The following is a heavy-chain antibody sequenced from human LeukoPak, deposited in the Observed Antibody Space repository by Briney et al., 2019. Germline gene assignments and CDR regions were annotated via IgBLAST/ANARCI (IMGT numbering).Heavy chain of an antibody. CDR2: INHSGST. Sequence: SETLSLTCAVYGGSFSGYYWSWIRQPPGKGLEWIGEINHSGSTNYNPSLKSRVTISVDTSKNQFSLKLSSVTAADTAVYYCASLSKSADAFDIWGQGTMVTVSS. CDR3: ASLSKSADAFDI. J-gene: IGHJ3*02. V-gene: IGHV4-34*01. CDR1: GGSFSGYY.